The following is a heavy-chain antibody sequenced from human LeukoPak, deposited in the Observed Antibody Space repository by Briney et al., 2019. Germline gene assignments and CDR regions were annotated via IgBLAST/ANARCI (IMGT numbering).Heavy chain of an antibody. CDR2: VHYSGNT. V-gene: IGHV4-59*01. D-gene: IGHD3-10*01. CDR3: VRGQRSYFRAVDD. J-gene: IGHJ4*02. CDR1: GASIRTYY. Sequence: SETLSLTCTVSGASIRTYYWGWIRQPPGKGLELIGYVHYSGNTNYSPSLKSRVTMSVDTSKNQFSLKVSSVTAADTALYYCVRGQRSYFRAVDDWGQGPPVTVSS.